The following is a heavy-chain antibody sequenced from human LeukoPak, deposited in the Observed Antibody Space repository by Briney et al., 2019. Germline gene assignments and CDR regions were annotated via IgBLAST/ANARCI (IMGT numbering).Heavy chain of an antibody. CDR1: GFTFSSYA. CDR3: ATYSGYAGWFDP. CDR2: IYSGGST. Sequence: GGSLRLSCAASGFTFSSYAMSWVRQAPGKGLEWVSVIYSGGSTYYADSVKGRFTISRDNSKNTLYLQMNSLRAEDTAVYYCATYSGYAGWFDPWGQGTLVTVSS. V-gene: IGHV3-66*02. J-gene: IGHJ5*02. D-gene: IGHD5-12*01.